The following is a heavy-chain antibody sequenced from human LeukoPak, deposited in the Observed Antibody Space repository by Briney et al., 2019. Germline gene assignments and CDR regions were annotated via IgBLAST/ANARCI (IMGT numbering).Heavy chain of an antibody. CDR3: ARGGQKTYYYDSSGYYLFGY. CDR1: GYTFTSYG. D-gene: IGHD3-22*01. CDR2: ISAYNGNT. Sequence: ASVKVSCKASGYTFTSYGISWVRQAPGQGLEWMGWISAYNGNTNYAQKLQGRVTMTTDTSTSTAYMELRSLRSDDTAVYYCARGGQKTYYYDSSGYYLFGYWGQGTLVTVSS. V-gene: IGHV1-18*01. J-gene: IGHJ4*02.